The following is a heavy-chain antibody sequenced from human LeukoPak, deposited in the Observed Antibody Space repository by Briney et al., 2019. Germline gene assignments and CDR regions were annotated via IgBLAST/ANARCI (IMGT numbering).Heavy chain of an antibody. D-gene: IGHD3-3*01. CDR1: GFTFSSYG. CDR2: ISYDGSNK. Sequence: GGSLRLSCAASGFTFSSYGMHWVHQAPGKGLEWVAVISYDGSNKYYADSVKGRFTISRDNSKNTLYLQMNSLRAEDTAVYYCASPPPTIFGVVITSDYWGQGTLVTVSS. CDR3: ASPPPTIFGVVITSDY. V-gene: IGHV3-30*03. J-gene: IGHJ4*02.